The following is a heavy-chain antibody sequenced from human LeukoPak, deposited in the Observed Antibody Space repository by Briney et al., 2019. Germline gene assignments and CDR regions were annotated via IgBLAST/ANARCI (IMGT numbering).Heavy chain of an antibody. CDR3: ARAEWSNWYFDL. CDR2: IKQDGSEK. D-gene: IGHD3-3*01. CDR1: GFTFSTYW. J-gene: IGHJ2*01. Sequence: GGSLRLSCAASGFTFSTYWMNWVRRAPGKGLEWVANIKQDGSEKYYVDSVKGRFTLSRDSAKNSLYPQMNSLRAEDTAVYYCARAEWSNWYFDLWGRGTLVTVSS. V-gene: IGHV3-7*03.